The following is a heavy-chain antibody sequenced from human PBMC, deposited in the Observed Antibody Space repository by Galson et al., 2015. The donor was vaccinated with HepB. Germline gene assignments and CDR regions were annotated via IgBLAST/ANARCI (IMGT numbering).Heavy chain of an antibody. CDR1: GFTFSSYA. CDR2: ISGSGGST. D-gene: IGHD2-2*01. V-gene: IGHV3-23*01. J-gene: IGHJ6*02. Sequence: SLRLSCAASGFTFSSYAMSWVRQAPGKGLEWVSAISGSGGSTYYADSVKGRFTISRDNSKNTLYLQMNSLRAEDTAVYYCAKGPAAHYYYGMDVWGQGTTVTVSS. CDR3: AKGPAAHYYYGMDV.